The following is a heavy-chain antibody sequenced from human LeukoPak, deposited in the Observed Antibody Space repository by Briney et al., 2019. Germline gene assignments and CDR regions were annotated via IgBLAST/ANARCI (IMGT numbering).Heavy chain of an antibody. Sequence: SVKVSCKASGYTFTSYAMNWVRQAPGQGLEWMGGIIPIFGTANYAQKFQGRVTITADESTSTAYMELSSLRSEDTAVYYCARDSNPQGSSVMGGYNLWGQGTLVTVSS. D-gene: IGHD5-12*01. CDR1: GYTFTSYA. CDR3: ARDSNPQGSSVMGGYNL. V-gene: IGHV1-69*13. CDR2: IIPIFGTA. J-gene: IGHJ5*02.